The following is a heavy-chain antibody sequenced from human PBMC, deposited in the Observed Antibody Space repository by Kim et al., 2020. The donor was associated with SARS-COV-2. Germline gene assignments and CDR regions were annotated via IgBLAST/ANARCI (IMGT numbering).Heavy chain of an antibody. Sequence: VKGRFTISRDNSKNTLYLQMNSLRAEDTAVYYCARASTMIVVVITSPDFDYWGQGTLVTVSS. D-gene: IGHD3-22*01. CDR3: ARASTMIVVVITSPDFDY. J-gene: IGHJ4*02. V-gene: IGHV3-30*01.